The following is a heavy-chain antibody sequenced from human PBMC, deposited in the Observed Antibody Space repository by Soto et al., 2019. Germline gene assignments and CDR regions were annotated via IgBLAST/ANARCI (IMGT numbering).Heavy chain of an antibody. CDR1: GYTFTNSD. V-gene: IGHV1-8*01. J-gene: IGHJ4*02. CDR3: ARRPHCSGGICYYGLDN. CDR2: MNPDSGHA. D-gene: IGHD2-15*01. Sequence: GASVKASCKASGYTFTNSDINWVRQASGQGLEWMGWMNPDSGHAAYAQKFQGRVTLTTSTSTSTVYMEMRSLGSEDTAVYYCARRPHCSGGICYYGLDNWGQGTLVTVSS.